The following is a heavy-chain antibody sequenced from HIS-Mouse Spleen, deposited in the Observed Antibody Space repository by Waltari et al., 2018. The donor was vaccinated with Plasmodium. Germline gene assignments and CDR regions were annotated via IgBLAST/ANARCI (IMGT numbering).Heavy chain of an antibody. Sequence: QLQLQESGPGLVKPSETLSLTCTVSGGSISSSSYYWGWIRQPPGKGLEWIGSIYYSRSTYYHPSLKSRVTISVETSKNPFSLKLGSVTAADTAVYYCARDRITGTSYFDYWGQGTLVTVSS. D-gene: IGHD1-7*01. CDR3: ARDRITGTSYFDY. V-gene: IGHV4-39*07. J-gene: IGHJ4*02. CDR1: GGSISSSSYY. CDR2: IYYSRST.